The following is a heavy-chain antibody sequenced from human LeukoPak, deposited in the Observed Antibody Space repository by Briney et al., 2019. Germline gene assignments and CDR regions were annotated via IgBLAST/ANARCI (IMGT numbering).Heavy chain of an antibody. J-gene: IGHJ4*02. CDR3: ARCLGYCSSTSCYD. CDR1: GFTFSSYS. CDR2: ISSSSSYI. V-gene: IGHV3-21*01. D-gene: IGHD2-2*01. Sequence: GGSLRLSCAASGFTFSSYSMNWVRQAPGKGLEWVSSISSSSSYIYYAVSVKGRFTISRDNAKNSLYLQMNSLRAEDTAVYYCARCLGYCSSTSCYDWGQGTLVTVSS.